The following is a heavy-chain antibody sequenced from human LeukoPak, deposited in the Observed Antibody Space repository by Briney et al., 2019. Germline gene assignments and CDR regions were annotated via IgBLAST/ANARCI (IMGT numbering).Heavy chain of an antibody. D-gene: IGHD1-26*01. V-gene: IGHV3-74*01. CDR3: VRGQEVWELLPDDGFEI. J-gene: IGHJ3*02. CDR1: GFTFSSYW. Sequence: GGSLRLSCAVSGFTFSSYWMHWVRQAPGKGPVWVSRINGDSSSISYGDSVKGRFTISRDDADNTVYLQMNRLRVEDTAVYYCVRGQEVWELLPDDGFEIWGQGTMVTVSS. CDR2: INGDSSSI.